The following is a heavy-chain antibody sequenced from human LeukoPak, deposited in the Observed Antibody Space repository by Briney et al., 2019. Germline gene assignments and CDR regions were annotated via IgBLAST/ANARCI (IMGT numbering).Heavy chain of an antibody. CDR1: EFTLSSYN. V-gene: IGHV3-21*01. D-gene: IGHD1-14*01. Sequence: GGSLRLSCAASEFTLSSYNMKWVRQAPGKGLEWVSSISYRSSDIYYADSVKGRFTISRDNAKNSLYLQMNSLRAEDTAVYYCARLSYKNDYFDYWGQGTLVTVSS. CDR2: ISYRSSDI. CDR3: ARLSYKNDYFDY. J-gene: IGHJ4*02.